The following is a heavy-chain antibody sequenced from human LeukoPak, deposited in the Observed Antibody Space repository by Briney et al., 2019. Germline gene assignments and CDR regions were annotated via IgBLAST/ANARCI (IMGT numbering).Heavy chain of an antibody. Sequence: GGSLRLSCAASGFTFSSYRMNWVRQAPGKGLEWVSYISSSSNTMYYADSVKGRFTISRDNAKNSLSLQMNSLRAGDTAVYYCATESGTYSGTCFDYWGQGTLVTVSS. V-gene: IGHV3-48*01. J-gene: IGHJ4*02. CDR2: ISSSSNTM. CDR1: GFTFSSYR. D-gene: IGHD1-26*01. CDR3: ATESGTYSGTCFDY.